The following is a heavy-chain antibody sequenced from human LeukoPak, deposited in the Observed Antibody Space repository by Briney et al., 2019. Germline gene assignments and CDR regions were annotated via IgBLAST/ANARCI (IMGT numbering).Heavy chain of an antibody. CDR1: GYTFTDYY. V-gene: IGHV1-69*04. Sequence: ASVKVSCKASGYTFTDYYMNWVRQAPGQGLEWMGRIIPILGIANYAQKFQGRVTITADKSTSTAYMELSSLRSEDTAVYYCARDKLTMIVVAHFDYWGQGTLVTVSS. CDR3: ARDKLTMIVVAHFDY. J-gene: IGHJ4*02. D-gene: IGHD3-22*01. CDR2: IIPILGIA.